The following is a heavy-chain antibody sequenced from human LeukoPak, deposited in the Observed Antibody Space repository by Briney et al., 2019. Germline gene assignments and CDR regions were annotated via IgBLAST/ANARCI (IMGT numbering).Heavy chain of an antibody. J-gene: IGHJ6*03. CDR2: VYYSGTT. D-gene: IGHD3-3*01. CDR1: GGSISLSYYY. Sequence: SETLSLTCSVSGGSISLSYYYWGWIRQPPGKALEWIGSVYYSGTTSYNPSLKGRVTISVDMSKNQFSLKLSSVTAADTAVYYCARTRVRVFGVVIDYYYYMDVWGKGTTVTVSS. CDR3: ARTRVRVFGVVIDYYYYMDV. V-gene: IGHV4-39*07.